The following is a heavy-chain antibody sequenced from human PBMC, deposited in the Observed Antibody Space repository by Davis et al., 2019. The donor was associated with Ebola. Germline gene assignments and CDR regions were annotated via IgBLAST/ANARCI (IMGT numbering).Heavy chain of an antibody. Sequence: GGSLRLSCAASGFTFSSYGMHWVRQAPGKGLEWVAVISYDGSNKYYADSVKGRFTISRDNSKTTLYLQMNSLRAEDTAVYYCAKGGHYEDFQHWGQGTLVTVSS. CDR2: ISYDGSNK. J-gene: IGHJ1*01. CDR3: AKGGHYEDFQH. D-gene: IGHD1-26*01. V-gene: IGHV3-30*18. CDR1: GFTFSSYG.